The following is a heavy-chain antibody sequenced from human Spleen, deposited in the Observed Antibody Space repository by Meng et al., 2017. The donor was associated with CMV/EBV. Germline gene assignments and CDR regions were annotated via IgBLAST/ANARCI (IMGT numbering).Heavy chain of an antibody. Sequence: GGSLRLSCAASGFTFSNYDMNWVRQAPGKGLEWVAVISYDGSNEYYADSVKGRFTISRDNSKNTLYLQMNSLRAEDTAVYYCAKAGGIAVAGTTFDYWGQGTLVTVSS. J-gene: IGHJ4*02. CDR2: ISYDGSNE. CDR1: GFTFSNYD. CDR3: AKAGGIAVAGTTFDY. D-gene: IGHD6-19*01. V-gene: IGHV3-30-3*01.